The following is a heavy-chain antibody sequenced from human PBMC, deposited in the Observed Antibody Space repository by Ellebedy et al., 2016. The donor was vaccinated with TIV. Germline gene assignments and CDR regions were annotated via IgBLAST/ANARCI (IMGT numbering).Heavy chain of an antibody. CDR3: ARVAPPSTTFPPTYYFDH. J-gene: IGHJ4*02. D-gene: IGHD2/OR15-2a*01. V-gene: IGHV4-59*08. CDR2: IYYTGTT. Sequence: MPGGSLRLSCTVSGGSVSSYYWSWIRQSPGKGLEWIGNIYYTGTTNYNPSLKSRVTMSFDRSKTQFSLKLSSVSAADTAAYYCARVAPPSTTFPPTYYFDHWGQGALVTVSS. CDR1: GGSVSSYY.